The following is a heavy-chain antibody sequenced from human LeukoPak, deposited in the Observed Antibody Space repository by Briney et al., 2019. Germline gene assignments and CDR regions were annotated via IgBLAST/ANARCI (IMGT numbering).Heavy chain of an antibody. J-gene: IGHJ4*02. CDR2: IYYSGTT. V-gene: IGHV4-59*01. Sequence: PSETLSLTCTVSGGSISNYYWNWIRQPPGKGLEWIGYIYYSGTTNYNPSLKSRVSMSVDTSKNQFSLKLSSVTAADTAVYYCARDRILTGCFDYWGQGTLVTVSS. CDR1: GGSISNYY. CDR3: ARDRILTGCFDY. D-gene: IGHD3-9*01.